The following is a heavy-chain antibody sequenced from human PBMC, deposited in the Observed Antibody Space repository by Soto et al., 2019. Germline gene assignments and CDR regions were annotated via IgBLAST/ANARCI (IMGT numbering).Heavy chain of an antibody. J-gene: IGHJ5*02. CDR1: RNNFTNYW. CDR3: ATQMRNDKWCDP. D-gene: IGHD3-22*01. V-gene: IGHV5-10-1*01. CDR2: IDPSDSYT. Sequence: GESLKISCKGSRNNFTNYWITWVRQMPGKGLEWMGRIDPSDSYTKYSPSFQGHVTISADKSISTAYLQWSSLKASDTAMYYCATQMRNDKWCDPWGQGTLVTVSS.